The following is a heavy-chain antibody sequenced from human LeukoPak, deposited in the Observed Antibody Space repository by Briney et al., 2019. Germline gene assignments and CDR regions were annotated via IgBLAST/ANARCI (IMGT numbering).Heavy chain of an antibody. CDR2: IIPIFGTA. CDR3: ARDARHRYCSSSSCYRGWLDP. CDR1: GYTFTGYY. Sequence: ASVKVSCKASGYTFTGYYMYWVRQAPGQGLEWMGGIIPIFGTANYAQKFQGRVTITADESTSTAYMELSSLRSEDTAVYYCARDARHRYCSSSSCYRGWLDPWGQGTPVTVSS. D-gene: IGHD2-2*01. J-gene: IGHJ5*02. V-gene: IGHV1-69*13.